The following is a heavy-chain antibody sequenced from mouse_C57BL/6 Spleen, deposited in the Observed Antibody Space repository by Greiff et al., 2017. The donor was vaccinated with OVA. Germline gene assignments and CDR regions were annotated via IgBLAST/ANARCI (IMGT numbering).Heavy chain of an antibody. Sequence: EVQLQQSGPELVKPGASVKISCKASGYTFTDYYMNWVKQSHGKSLEWIGDINPNNGGTSYNQKFKGKATLTVDKSSSTAYMELRSLTSEDSAVYYCARHPGSRRGYYVDYWGQGTTLTVSS. J-gene: IGHJ2*01. CDR3: ARHPGSRRGYYVDY. V-gene: IGHV1-26*01. D-gene: IGHD1-1*01. CDR2: INPNNGGT. CDR1: GYTFTDYY.